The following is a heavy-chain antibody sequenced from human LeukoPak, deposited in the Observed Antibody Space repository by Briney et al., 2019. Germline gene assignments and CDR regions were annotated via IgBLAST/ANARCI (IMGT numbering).Heavy chain of an antibody. CDR1: GYTFTGCY. CDR3: ARPLYDSSGYSAFDI. D-gene: IGHD3-22*01. J-gene: IGHJ3*02. V-gene: IGHV1-2*02. Sequence: ASVKVSCKASGYTFTGCYMHWVRQAPGQGREWMGWINPNSGGTNYAQKFQGRVTMTRDTSISTAYMELSRLRSDDTAVYYCARPLYDSSGYSAFDILGQGTMVTVSS. CDR2: INPNSGGT.